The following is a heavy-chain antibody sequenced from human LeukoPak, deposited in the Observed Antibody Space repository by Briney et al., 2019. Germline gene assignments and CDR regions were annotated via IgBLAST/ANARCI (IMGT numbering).Heavy chain of an antibody. CDR2: IYTSGST. D-gene: IGHD6-19*01. CDR1: GGSISSGSYY. CDR3: AGESSFVAVTGRGGWFDP. V-gene: IGHV4-61*02. J-gene: IGHJ5*02. Sequence: SQTLSLTCTVSGGSISSGSYYWSWIRQPAGKGLEWIGRIYTSGSTNYNPSLKSRVTISVDTSKNQFSLTLSSVTAADTAVYYCAGESSFVAVTGRGGWFDPWGQGTLVTVSS.